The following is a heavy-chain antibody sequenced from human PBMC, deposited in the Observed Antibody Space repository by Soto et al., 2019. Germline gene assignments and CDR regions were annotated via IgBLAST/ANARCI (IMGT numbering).Heavy chain of an antibody. V-gene: IGHV1-69*02. J-gene: IGHJ4*02. D-gene: IGHD5-12*01. CDR2: IIPILGIA. CDR3: ARGGGYDAPDY. CDR1: GGTFSSYT. Sequence: QVQLVQSGAEVKKPGSSVKVSCKASGGTFSSYTISWVRQAPGQGLEWMGRIIPILGIANYAQKCQGRVTITADKSTSTAYMELSSLRSEDTAVYYCARGGGYDAPDYWGQGTLVTVSS.